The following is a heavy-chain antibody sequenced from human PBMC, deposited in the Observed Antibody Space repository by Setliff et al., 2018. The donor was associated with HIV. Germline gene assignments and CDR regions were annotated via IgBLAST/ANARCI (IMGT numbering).Heavy chain of an antibody. CDR1: GFSFSTYG. V-gene: IGHV3-30*03. CDR3: VRDDSNGPNSLDP. J-gene: IGHJ5*02. Sequence: GGSLRLSCEGSGFSFSTYGMHWVRQAPGKGLEWLASISYDGSGKYYADSVEDRFTISRDNSKTTLFLQMNSLRGEDTAIYYCVRDDSNGPNSLDPWGQGTLVTVS. D-gene: IGHD2-8*01. CDR2: ISYDGSGK.